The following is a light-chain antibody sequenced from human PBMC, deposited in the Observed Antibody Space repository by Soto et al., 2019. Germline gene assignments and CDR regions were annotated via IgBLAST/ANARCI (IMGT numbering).Light chain of an antibody. CDR3: QQYDNLTIT. J-gene: IGKJ5*01. CDR2: DAS. Sequence: DIQMTQSPSSRSSSVGDRVTITCQASQDITNYLNWYQQKPGKAPDLLIYDASNLETGVPSRFSGSGSGTHCTFTISSLKPEDSATYYCQQYDNLTITFGQGTRLEIK. V-gene: IGKV1-33*01. CDR1: QDITNY.